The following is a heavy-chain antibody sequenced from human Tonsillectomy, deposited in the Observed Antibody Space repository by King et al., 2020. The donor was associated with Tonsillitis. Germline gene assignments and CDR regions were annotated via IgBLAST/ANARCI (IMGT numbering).Heavy chain of an antibody. D-gene: IGHD4-23*01. CDR3: AKGVYYGGNANYCDY. CDR2: ISGSGGST. Sequence: VQLVESGGGLVQPGGSLRLSCAASGFTFSNYAMSWVRQAPGKGLEWVSAISGSGGSTYYADSVKGRFTISRDNYKNTLYLQRNSLSAEDTAVYYCAKGVYYGGNANYCDYWGPGTLVTVSS. V-gene: IGHV3-23*04. J-gene: IGHJ4*02. CDR1: GFTFSNYA.